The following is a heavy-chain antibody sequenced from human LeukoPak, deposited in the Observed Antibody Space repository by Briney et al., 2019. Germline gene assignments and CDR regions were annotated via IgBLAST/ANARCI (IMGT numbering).Heavy chain of an antibody. V-gene: IGHV4-4*07. Sequence: PSETLSLTCAVSGGSISSYYWSWIRQPAGKGLEWIGRIYASGGTNYNPSLKSRLTISVDKSKNQFSLRLSSVTAADTAVYYCARSAGYCSSASCYVNWFDPWGQGTLVTVSS. CDR2: IYASGGT. J-gene: IGHJ5*02. CDR1: GGSISSYY. D-gene: IGHD2-2*01. CDR3: ARSAGYCSSASCYVNWFDP.